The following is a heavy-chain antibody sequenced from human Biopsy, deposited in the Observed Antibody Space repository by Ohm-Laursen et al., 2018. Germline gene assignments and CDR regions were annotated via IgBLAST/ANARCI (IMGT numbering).Heavy chain of an antibody. CDR3: VRGVDYYDPYHYYALDV. V-gene: IGHV4-34*01. CDR1: GESFNGYY. Sequence: TLSLTCSVYGESFNGYYWSWIRQAPGKGLEWIGEINHSGRANYNPSLKSRVTISVDTSKNQFSLKVRSVTAADTAVYYCVRGVDYYDPYHYYALDVWGQGTTVTVSS. CDR2: INHSGRA. J-gene: IGHJ6*02. D-gene: IGHD3-22*01.